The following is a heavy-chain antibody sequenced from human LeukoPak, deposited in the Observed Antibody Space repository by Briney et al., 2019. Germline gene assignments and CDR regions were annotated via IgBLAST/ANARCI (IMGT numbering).Heavy chain of an antibody. Sequence: GGSLRLSCAASEFTFSIYAMSWVRQAPGRGLEWVASITSTGESTWYAGSVKGRFTISRDNSKYTVYLQMNSLRAEDTAIYYCAKGRPNYFGTNGHYYRRDGDFWGQGTLVTVSS. D-gene: IGHD3-22*01. CDR1: EFTFSIYA. CDR2: ITSTGEST. V-gene: IGHV3-23*01. J-gene: IGHJ4*02. CDR3: AKGRPNYFGTNGHYYRRDGDF.